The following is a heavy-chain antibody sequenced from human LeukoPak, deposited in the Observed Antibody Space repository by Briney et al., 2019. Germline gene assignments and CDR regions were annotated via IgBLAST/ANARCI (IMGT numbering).Heavy chain of an antibody. CDR2: ISGSSSTI. CDR3: ARDRAWGYFDY. V-gene: IGHV3-48*01. Sequence: RSGGSLRLSCAASGFTFSSYSMNWVRQAPGKGLEWVSYISGSSSTISDADSVKGRFTISRDNAKNSLYLQMNSLRVEDTAVYYCARDRAWGYFDYWGQGTLVTVSS. D-gene: IGHD3-16*01. CDR1: GFTFSSYS. J-gene: IGHJ4*02.